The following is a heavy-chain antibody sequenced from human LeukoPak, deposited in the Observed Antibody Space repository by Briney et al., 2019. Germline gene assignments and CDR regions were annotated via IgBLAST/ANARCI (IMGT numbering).Heavy chain of an antibody. CDR2: ISTYNGYA. Sequence: ASVQVSCKASGYTFTSYGISWVRQAPGQGLEWMGWISTYNGYANYVQKFQGRVIMTTETSTNTAYMELRSLRSDDTAVYYCARNSSDWYGYMDVWGKGTTVTVSS. D-gene: IGHD6-19*01. V-gene: IGHV1-18*01. CDR3: ARNSSDWYGYMDV. J-gene: IGHJ6*04. CDR1: GYTFTSYG.